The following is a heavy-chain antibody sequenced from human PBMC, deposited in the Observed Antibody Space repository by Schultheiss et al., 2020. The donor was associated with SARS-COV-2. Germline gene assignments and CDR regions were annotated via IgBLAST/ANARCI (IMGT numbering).Heavy chain of an antibody. J-gene: IGHJ4*02. CDR1: GGSISSYY. CDR2: IYYSGST. CDR3: ARQNGDSPFDY. Sequence: SETLSLTCAVSGGSISSYYWSWIRQPPGKGLEWIVYIYYSGSTNYNPSLKSRVTISVDTSKNQFSLKLSSVTAADTAVYYCARQNGDSPFDYWGQGTLVTVSS. D-gene: IGHD4-17*01. V-gene: IGHV4-59*01.